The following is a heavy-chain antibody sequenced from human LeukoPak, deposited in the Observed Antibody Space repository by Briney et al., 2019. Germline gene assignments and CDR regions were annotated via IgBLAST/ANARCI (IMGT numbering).Heavy chain of an antibody. Sequence: SGTLSLTCAVSGGSISSSNWWSWVRQSPRTGLEWIGKIYHTGSANYNPSRKSRVTLSVDKSKNQFSLKLSSVTAADTAVYYCARGRGAAGLNYWGPGTLVTVSS. J-gene: IGHJ4*02. CDR1: GGSISSSNW. D-gene: IGHD6-13*01. CDR2: IYHTGSA. CDR3: ARGRGAAGLNY. V-gene: IGHV4-4*02.